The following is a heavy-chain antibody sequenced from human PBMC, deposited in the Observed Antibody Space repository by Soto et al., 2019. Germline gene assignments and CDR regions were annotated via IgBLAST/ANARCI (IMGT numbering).Heavy chain of an antibody. CDR3: VLEDIIIITALLEL. J-gene: IGHJ4*02. CDR2: ISKSDYT. Sequence: PGGSLRLSCTFSGFSFNNYFINWALQAPGKWLEWVSSISKSDYTYYSDSVKGQFTISRDNAKNSVPLQLNTLRFEYTGVYYGVLEDIIIITALLELWGKGNMVNVSS. V-gene: IGHV3-21*01. CDR1: GFSFNNYF. D-gene: IGHD2-2*01.